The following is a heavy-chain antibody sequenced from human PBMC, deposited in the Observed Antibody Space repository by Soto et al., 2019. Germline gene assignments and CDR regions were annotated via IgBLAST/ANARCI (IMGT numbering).Heavy chain of an antibody. CDR1: GYTFTSYG. Sequence: GASVKVSCKAAGYTFTSYGISWVRQAPGQGLEWMGWISAYNGNTNYAQKLQGRVTMTTDTSTSTAYMELRSLRSDDTAVYYCARAVITSTPDLYWFDPWGQGTLVTVSS. CDR2: ISAYNGNT. J-gene: IGHJ5*02. CDR3: ARAVITSTPDLYWFDP. D-gene: IGHD2-2*01. V-gene: IGHV1-18*01.